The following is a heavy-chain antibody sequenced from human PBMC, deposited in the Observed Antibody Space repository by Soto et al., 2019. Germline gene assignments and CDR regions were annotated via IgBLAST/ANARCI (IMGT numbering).Heavy chain of an antibody. Sequence: QVQLQQWGAGLLKPSETLSLTCAVYGGSFSGYYWSWIRQPPGKGLEWIGEINHSGSTNYNPSLKSRVTISEDTSKNQFSLKLSSVTAADTAVYYCARGACTDYWGQGTLVTVSS. D-gene: IGHD2-8*01. V-gene: IGHV4-34*01. CDR3: ARGACTDY. CDR1: GGSFSGYY. CDR2: INHSGST. J-gene: IGHJ4*02.